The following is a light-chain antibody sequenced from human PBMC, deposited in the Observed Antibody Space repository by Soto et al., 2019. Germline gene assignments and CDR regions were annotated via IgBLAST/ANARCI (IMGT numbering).Light chain of an antibody. J-gene: IGLJ1*01. V-gene: IGLV2-14*01. CDR1: SSDVGGYNY. CDR2: DVS. Sequence: QSALTQPASVSGSPGQPITISCTGTSSDVGGYNYVSWYQQHPGKAPKVMIYDVSNRPSGFSNRFSGSKSGNTASLTISGLQAEDEADYYCNSYTTSSTYVFGTGTKLTVL. CDR3: NSYTTSSTYV.